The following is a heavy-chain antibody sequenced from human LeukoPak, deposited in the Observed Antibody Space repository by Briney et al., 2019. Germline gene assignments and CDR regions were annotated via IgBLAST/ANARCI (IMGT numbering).Heavy chain of an antibody. CDR2: ISWNSGSI. CDR3: AKGGHYYDSSGYYSWFDP. D-gene: IGHD3-22*01. CDR1: GFTFDDYA. V-gene: IGHV3-9*01. Sequence: GGSLRLSCAASGFTFDDYAMPWVRQAPGKGLEWVSGISWNSGSIGYADSVKGRFTISRDNAKNSLYLQMNSLRAEDTALYYCAKGGHYYDSSGYYSWFDPWGQGTLVTVSS. J-gene: IGHJ5*02.